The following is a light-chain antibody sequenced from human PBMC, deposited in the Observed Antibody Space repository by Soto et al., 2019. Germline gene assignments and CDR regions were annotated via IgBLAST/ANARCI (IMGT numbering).Light chain of an antibody. J-gene: IGKJ4*01. CDR3: QQHPNWPPP. CDR2: DAS. Sequence: EIVLTQSPATLSLSPGDRATLSCRASQSISSYLVWYQQRPGQAPNLLMYDASTRATGIPARFSGSRSGTDFTPTISTLESEDFAVYYCQQHPNWPPPFVCGTKVEIK. CDR1: QSISSY. V-gene: IGKV3-11*01.